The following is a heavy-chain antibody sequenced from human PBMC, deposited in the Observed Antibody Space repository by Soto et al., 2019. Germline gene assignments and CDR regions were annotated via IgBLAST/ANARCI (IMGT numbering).Heavy chain of an antibody. CDR1: GYTFTSYD. Sequence: ASVKVSCKASGYTFTSYDINWVRQATGQGLEWMGWMNPNSGNTGYAQKFQGRVTMTRNTSISTAYMELSSLRSEDTAVYYCATVTILYYDFWSGYPSGLDPWGQGTLVAVSS. V-gene: IGHV1-8*01. J-gene: IGHJ5*02. CDR2: MNPNSGNT. D-gene: IGHD3-3*01. CDR3: ATVTILYYDFWSGYPSGLDP.